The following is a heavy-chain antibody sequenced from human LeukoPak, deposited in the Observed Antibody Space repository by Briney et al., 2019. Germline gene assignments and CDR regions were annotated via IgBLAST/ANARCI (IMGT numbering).Heavy chain of an antibody. CDR3: ARGRGGDYGGNSGHFDY. Sequence: GGSLRLSCAASGFTFSHYGMHWVRQAPGKGLEWVAVIWYDGSNEYYADSVKGQFTISRDNSKNTLYLQMNSLRAEDTAVYYCARGRGGDYGGNSGHFDYWGQGTLVTVSS. CDR2: IWYDGSNE. V-gene: IGHV3-33*01. J-gene: IGHJ4*02. D-gene: IGHD4-23*01. CDR1: GFTFSHYG.